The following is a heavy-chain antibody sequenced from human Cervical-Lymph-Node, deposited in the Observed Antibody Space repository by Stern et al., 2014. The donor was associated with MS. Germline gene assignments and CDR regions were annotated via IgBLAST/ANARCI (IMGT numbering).Heavy chain of an antibody. CDR2: INPNGSVT. D-gene: IGHD3-16*01. CDR1: GYTFTNYY. J-gene: IGHJ4*02. CDR3: TRAVGGVGRE. V-gene: IGHV1-46*01. Sequence: QVQLGQSGPEVKKPGASVMVSCKTSGYTFTNYYIHCVRQAPGQGLEWMGIINPNGSVTASAQKFQGRLTMTRDTSTTTVYMRLITLTSEDTAMYYCTRAVGGVGREWGQGTLVFVSS.